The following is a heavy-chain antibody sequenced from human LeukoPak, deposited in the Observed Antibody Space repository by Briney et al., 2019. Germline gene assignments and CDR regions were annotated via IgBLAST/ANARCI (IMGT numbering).Heavy chain of an antibody. D-gene: IGHD5-18*01. V-gene: IGHV4-39*01. CDR1: GGSISSSSYY. J-gene: IGHJ4*02. Sequence: SETLSLTCTVSGGSISSSSYYWGWIRQPPGKGLEWIGSIYYSGSTYYNPSLKSRVTISVDTSKNQFSLKLSSVTAADTAVYYCARSRSSLGYGDYWGQGTLVTVSS. CDR2: IYYSGST. CDR3: ARSRSSLGYGDY.